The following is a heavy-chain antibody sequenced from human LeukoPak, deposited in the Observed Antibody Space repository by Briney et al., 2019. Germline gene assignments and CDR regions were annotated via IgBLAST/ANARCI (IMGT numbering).Heavy chain of an antibody. V-gene: IGHV4-59*08. CDR1: GGSISSYY. CDR2: IYYSGST. J-gene: IGHJ6*02. Sequence: SETLSLTCTVSGGSISSYYWSWLRQPPGKGLEWIGYIYYSGSTNYNPSLKSRVTISVDTSKNQFSLKLSSVTAADAAVYYCARRVAAGPLYYYYYGMDVWGQGTTVTVSS. D-gene: IGHD6-13*01. CDR3: ARRVAAGPLYYYYYGMDV.